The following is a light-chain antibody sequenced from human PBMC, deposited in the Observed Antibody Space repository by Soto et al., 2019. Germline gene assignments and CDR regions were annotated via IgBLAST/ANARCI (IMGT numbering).Light chain of an antibody. CDR2: GAS. CDR3: QQYGRT. Sequence: EIVLIQVAGTPSLSTGERATLSCRASQSISSSYLAWYQQKPGQAPRLLIYGASSRATGIPDRFSGSGSGTDFTLTISRLEPEDFAVYYCQQYGRTFGQGTKVDIK. J-gene: IGKJ1*01. CDR1: QSISSSY. V-gene: IGKV3-20*01.